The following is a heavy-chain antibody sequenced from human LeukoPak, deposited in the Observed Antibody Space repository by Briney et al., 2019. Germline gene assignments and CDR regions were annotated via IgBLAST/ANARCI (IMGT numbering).Heavy chain of an antibody. J-gene: IGHJ6*02. Sequence: PGGSLRLSCAASGFTFSSYGMHWVRQAPGKGLEWVAVISYDGSNKYYADSVKGRFTISRDNSKNTLYLQMNSLRAEDTAVYYCAKGTGYCSSTSCYTHYYYYGMGVWGQGTTVTVSS. CDR2: ISYDGSNK. V-gene: IGHV3-30*18. D-gene: IGHD2-2*02. CDR1: GFTFSSYG. CDR3: AKGTGYCSSTSCYTHYYYYGMGV.